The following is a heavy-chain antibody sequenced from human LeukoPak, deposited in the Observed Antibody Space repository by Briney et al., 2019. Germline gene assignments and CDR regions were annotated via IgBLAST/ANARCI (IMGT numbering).Heavy chain of an antibody. CDR3: ARGIIAVAGLFDY. CDR1: GYTFTSYD. D-gene: IGHD6-19*01. CDR2: MNPNSGNT. J-gene: IGHJ4*02. Sequence: GASVKVSCKASGYTFTSYDINWVRQATGQGLEWMGWMNPNSGNTGYAQKFQGRVTITRNTSISTAYMELSSLRSEDTAVYYCARGIIAVAGLFDYWGQGTLVTVSS. V-gene: IGHV1-8*03.